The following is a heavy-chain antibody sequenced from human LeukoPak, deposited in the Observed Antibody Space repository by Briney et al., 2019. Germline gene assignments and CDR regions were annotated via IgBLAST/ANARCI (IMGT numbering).Heavy chain of an antibody. CDR1: GGTFSSSA. CDR3: ASVVPAAPPHPLITASYYFDY. Sequence: ASVKVSCKASGGTFSSSAISWVRQAPGQGLEWMGGIIPIFGTANYAQKFQGRVTITTDESTSTAYMELSSLRSEDTAVYYCASVVPAAPPHPLITASYYFDYWGQGTLVTVSS. V-gene: IGHV1-69*05. J-gene: IGHJ4*02. D-gene: IGHD2-2*01. CDR2: IIPIFGTA.